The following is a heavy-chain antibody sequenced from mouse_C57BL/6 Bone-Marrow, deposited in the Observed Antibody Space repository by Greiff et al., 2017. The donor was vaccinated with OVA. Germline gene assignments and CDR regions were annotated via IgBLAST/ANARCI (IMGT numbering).Heavy chain of an antibody. J-gene: IGHJ3*01. V-gene: IGHV1-55*01. CDR1: GYTFTSYW. CDR3: AQSYYGKGFAY. CDR2: IYPGSGST. D-gene: IGHD2-1*01. Sequence: VQLQQPGAELVKPGASVKMSCKASGYTFTSYWITWVKQRPGQGLEWIGDIYPGSGSTNYNETFKSKATLTVDKSSSTAYMQLSSLTSEDSAVYYCAQSYYGKGFAYWGQGTLVTVSA.